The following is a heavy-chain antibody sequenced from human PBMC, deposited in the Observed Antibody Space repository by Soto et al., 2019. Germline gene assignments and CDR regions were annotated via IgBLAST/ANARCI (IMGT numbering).Heavy chain of an antibody. CDR1: GFTFSSYA. CDR3: AKGGGVYYDSSGRDY. J-gene: IGHJ4*02. D-gene: IGHD3-22*01. CDR2: ISGSGGST. Sequence: PGGSLRLSCAASGFTFSSYAMSWVRQAPGKGLEWFSAISGSGGSTYYADSVKGRFTISRDNSKNTLYLQMNSLRAEDTAVYYCAKGGGVYYDSSGRDYWGQGTLVTVSS. V-gene: IGHV3-23*01.